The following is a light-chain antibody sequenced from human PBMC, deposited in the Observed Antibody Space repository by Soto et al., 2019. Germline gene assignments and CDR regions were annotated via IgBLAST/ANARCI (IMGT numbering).Light chain of an antibody. J-gene: IGLJ1*01. CDR2: SNN. CDR1: SSNIGSNN. V-gene: IGLV1-44*01. CDR3: AAWDDSLNAL. Sequence: QSVLTQPPSASGTPGQRVTISCSGSSSNIGSNNVNWYQQLPGTAPKLLIYSNNQRPSGVPDRFSGSKSGTSASLAISGLQSEDEADYYCAAWDDSLNALFGTGTKLTVL.